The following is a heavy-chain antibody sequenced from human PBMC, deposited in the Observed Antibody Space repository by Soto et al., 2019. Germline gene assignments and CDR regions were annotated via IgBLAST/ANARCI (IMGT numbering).Heavy chain of an antibody. CDR2: IDPSDSYT. J-gene: IGHJ3*02. CDR3: ASQSDYYDSSGYSRHAFDI. D-gene: IGHD3-22*01. V-gene: IGHV5-10-1*01. CDR1: GYSFTSYW. Sequence: ESLKISCKGSGYSFTSYWISWVRQMPGKGLEWMGRIDPSDSYTNYSPSFQGHVTISADKSISTAYLQWSSLKASDTAMYYCASQSDYYDSSGYSRHAFDIWGQGTMVTVSS.